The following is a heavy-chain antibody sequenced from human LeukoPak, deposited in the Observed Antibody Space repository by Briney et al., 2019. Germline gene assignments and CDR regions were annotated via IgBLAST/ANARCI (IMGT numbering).Heavy chain of an antibody. V-gene: IGHV3-23*01. CDR1: GFTFGSYA. J-gene: IGHJ4*02. CDR2: ISGSGDST. CDR3: AKRLNYDILTGETPFDY. Sequence: GGSLRLSCAASGFTFGSYAMSWVRQAPGKGLEWISTISGSGDSTYYADSVKGRFTISRDNSKNTLYLQMNSLRAEDTAVYYCAKRLNYDILTGETPFDYWGQGTLATVSS. D-gene: IGHD3-9*01.